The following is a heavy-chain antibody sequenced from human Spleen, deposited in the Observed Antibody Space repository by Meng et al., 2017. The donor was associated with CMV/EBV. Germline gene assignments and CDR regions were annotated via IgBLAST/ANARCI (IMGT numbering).Heavy chain of an antibody. CDR3: AKDHSGSYFDY. CDR2: ISWDGGST. Sequence: GESLKISCAASGFTFDDYAMHWVRQAPGKGLEWVSLISWDGGSTYYADSVKGRFTISRDNSKNSLYLQMNSLRAEDTALYYCAKDHSGSYFDYWGQGTLVTVSS. CDR1: GFTFDDYA. J-gene: IGHJ4*02. V-gene: IGHV3-43D*03. D-gene: IGHD1-26*01.